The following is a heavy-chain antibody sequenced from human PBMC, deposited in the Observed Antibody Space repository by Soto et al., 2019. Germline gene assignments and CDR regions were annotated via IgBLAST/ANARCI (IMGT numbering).Heavy chain of an antibody. CDR1: GFTFSDSA. Sequence: EVQLVESGGGLVQPGGSLKLSCAASGFTFSDSAMHWVRQASGKGLEWVGRIRNKGNNYATAYTASVKGRFTISRADSENTVYLHMNSLKIDDTAVYYCTSRRDWTAVDPLYYWGLGTLVTVSS. CDR2: IRNKGNNYAT. V-gene: IGHV3-73*02. CDR3: TSRRDWTAVDPLYY. D-gene: IGHD5-18*01. J-gene: IGHJ4*02.